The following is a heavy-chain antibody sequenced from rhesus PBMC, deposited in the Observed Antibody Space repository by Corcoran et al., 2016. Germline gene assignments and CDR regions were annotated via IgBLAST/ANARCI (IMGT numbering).Heavy chain of an antibody. CDR3: ARSNYEDDCGYYYTENDAFDF. CDR2: IYGIGSST. J-gene: IGHJ3*01. D-gene: IGHD3-9*01. CDR1: GGSISSSY. Sequence: QLQLQESGPGLVKPSETLSVTCAVSGGSISSSYWSWIRQAPGKGLEWIEYIYGIGSSTNYNPALTGRVTLAVGTSKSQLSLKLSSVTTADTAVYYCARSNYEDDCGYYYTENDAFDFWGQGLRVTVSS. V-gene: IGHV4-169*01.